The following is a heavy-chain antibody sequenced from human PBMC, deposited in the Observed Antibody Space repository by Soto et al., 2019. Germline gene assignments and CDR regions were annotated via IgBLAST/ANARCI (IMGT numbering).Heavy chain of an antibody. Sequence: LRLSCAASGFTFSSYGMHWVRQAPGKGLEWVAVISYDGSNKYYADSVKGRFTISRDNSKNTLYLQMNSLRAEDTAVYYCARESQSGYSSSWYFYYYYYGMDVWGQGTTVTVSS. V-gene: IGHV3-30*03. J-gene: IGHJ6*02. CDR3: ARESQSGYSSSWYFYYYYYGMDV. CDR2: ISYDGSNK. D-gene: IGHD6-13*01. CDR1: GFTFSSYG.